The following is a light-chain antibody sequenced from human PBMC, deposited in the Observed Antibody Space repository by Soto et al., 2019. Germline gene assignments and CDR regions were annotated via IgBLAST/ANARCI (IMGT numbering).Light chain of an antibody. V-gene: IGKV3-20*01. CDR1: QSVSRR. CDR3: QQYGGSTIT. CDR2: GAS. J-gene: IGKJ5*01. Sequence: EVVISQSPGSVSLSPSGRATLSCRASQSVSRRLAWYRQRPGQSPRLLISGASMRASGVPVRFIGSGAGTEFTRTITRLETEDFAVDSCQQYGGSTITFGLGTRLEIK.